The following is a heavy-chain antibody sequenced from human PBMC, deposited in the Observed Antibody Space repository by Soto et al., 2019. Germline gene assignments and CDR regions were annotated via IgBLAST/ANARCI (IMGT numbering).Heavy chain of an antibody. J-gene: IGHJ4*02. CDR3: ARDLNWNFILNY. CDR1: GFTFSSHA. Sequence: SLRLSCAASGFTFSSHAMHWVRQAPGKGLEWVAVISYDGSVRYFADSVKGRFTISRDNSENTLYLQMNSLTAEDTAMYYCARDLNWNFILNYWGQGTLVTVSS. CDR2: ISYDGSVR. D-gene: IGHD1-7*01. V-gene: IGHV3-30*04.